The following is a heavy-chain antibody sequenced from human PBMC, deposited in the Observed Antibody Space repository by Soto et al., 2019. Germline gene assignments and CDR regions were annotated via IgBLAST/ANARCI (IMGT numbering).Heavy chain of an antibody. CDR1: GGSISSGDYY. D-gene: IGHD4-17*01. CDR3: ARDLAYGGNSGRLDY. J-gene: IGHJ4*02. CDR2: IYYSGST. Sequence: NPSETLSLTCTVSGGSISSGDYYGSWIRQPPGKGLEWIGYIYYSGSTYYNPSLKSRVTISVDTSKNQFSLKLSSVTAADTAVYYCARDLAYGGNSGRLDYWGQGTLVTVSS. V-gene: IGHV4-30-4*01.